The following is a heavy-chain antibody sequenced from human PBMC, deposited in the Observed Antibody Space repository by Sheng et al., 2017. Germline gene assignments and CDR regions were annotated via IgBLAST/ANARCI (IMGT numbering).Heavy chain of an antibody. J-gene: IGHJ4*02. D-gene: IGHD3-16*02. V-gene: IGHV4-34*01. Sequence: QVQLQQWGAGLLKPSETLSLTCAVYGGSFSGYYWSWIRQPPGKGLEWIGEINHSGSTNYNPSLKSRVTISVDTSKNQFSLKLSSVTAADTAVYYCARERDYIWGSYRYTSYYFDYWGQGNPWSPSPQ. CDR2: INHSGST. CDR1: GGSFSGYY. CDR3: ARERDYIWGSYRYTSYYFDY.